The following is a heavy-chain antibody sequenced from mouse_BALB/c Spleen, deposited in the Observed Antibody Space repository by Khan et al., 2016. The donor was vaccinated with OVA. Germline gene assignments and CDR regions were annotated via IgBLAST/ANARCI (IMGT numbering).Heavy chain of an antibody. CDR2: IYPGSGYI. D-gene: IGHD3-2*02. V-gene: IGHV1-77*01. CDR1: GYTFTDFL. Sequence: QVQLQQSGPELVKPGASVKMSCKASGYTFTDFLISWLKQRPGQGLEWIGEIYPGSGYIYYNEKIKGKATLTSDKSSNTAYMQLTSLTSEDSAVYVCARAGYGGFAHWGQGTLVTVSA. J-gene: IGHJ3*01. CDR3: ARAGYGGFAH.